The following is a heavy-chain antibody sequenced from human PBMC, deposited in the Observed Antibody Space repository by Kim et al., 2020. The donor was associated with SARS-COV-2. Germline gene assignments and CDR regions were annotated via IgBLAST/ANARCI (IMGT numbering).Heavy chain of an antibody. CDR2: INHSGST. CDR3: ARVRGRTKFDY. CDR1: GGSFSGYY. V-gene: IGHV4-34*01. J-gene: IGHJ4*02. D-gene: IGHD3-10*01. Sequence: SETLSLTCAVYGGSFSGYYWSWIRQPPGKGLEWIGEINHSGSTNYNPSLKSRVTISVDTSKNQFSLKLSSVTAADTAVYYCARVRGRTKFDYWGQGTLVTVSS.